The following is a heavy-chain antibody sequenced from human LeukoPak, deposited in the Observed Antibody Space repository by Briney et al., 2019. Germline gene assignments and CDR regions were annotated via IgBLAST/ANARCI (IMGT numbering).Heavy chain of an antibody. CDR3: TRDPDYGDPD. J-gene: IGHJ4*02. CDR1: GFSFGDHY. CDR2: ITSSGRST. Sequence: GGSLRLSCTASGFSFGDHYMTWMRQAPGKGLEWISYITSSGRSTDYADSVKGRFIISRGNAMNSLFLQMSSLRVDDTAVYYCTRDPDYGDPDWGQGTLVTVSS. D-gene: IGHD2-21*01. V-gene: IGHV3-11*01.